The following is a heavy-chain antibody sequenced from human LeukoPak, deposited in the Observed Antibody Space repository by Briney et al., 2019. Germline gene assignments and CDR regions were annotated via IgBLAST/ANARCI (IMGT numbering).Heavy chain of an antibody. CDR3: AKVDYDFRSGYYFH. CDR2: ISNIGGST. Sequence: GGSLRLSCADSGLTMSSFDMSWVRQAQGKGLEWVSSISNIGGSTYYADSVKGRFTISRDNSKNMVYLQMNSLRVEDTAVYYCAKVDYDFRSGYYFHWGQGTLVSVSS. CDR1: GLTMSSFD. J-gene: IGHJ4*02. V-gene: IGHV3-23*01. D-gene: IGHD3-3*01.